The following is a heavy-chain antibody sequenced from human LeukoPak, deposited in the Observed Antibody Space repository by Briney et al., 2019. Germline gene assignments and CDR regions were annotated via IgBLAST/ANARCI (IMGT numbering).Heavy chain of an antibody. CDR2: ISGSGGST. CDR1: GFIFSSYA. D-gene: IGHD3-22*01. CDR3: AKGGDYYYDSSGESDY. V-gene: IGHV3-23*01. Sequence: PGGSLRLSCAASGFIFSSYAMSWVRQAPGKGLEWVSAISGSGGSTYYADSVKGRFTISRDNSKNTLYLQMNSLRAEDTAVYYCAKGGDYYYDSSGESDYWGQGTLVTVSS. J-gene: IGHJ4*02.